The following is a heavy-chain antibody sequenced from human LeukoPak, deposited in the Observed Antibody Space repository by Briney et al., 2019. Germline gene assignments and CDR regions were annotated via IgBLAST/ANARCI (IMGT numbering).Heavy chain of an antibody. CDR3: ARDREEKARIGGMDV. CDR2: ISGSGDST. CDR1: GFTFSTYA. V-gene: IGHV3-23*01. J-gene: IGHJ6*02. Sequence: GGSLRLSCAASGFTFSTYAVNWVRRAPGKGLEWVSTISGSGDSTYYADSVKGRFTISRDNSKDTLYLQMSSVRVDDTAVYYCARDREEKARIGGMDVWGQGTTVIVSS. D-gene: IGHD3-16*01.